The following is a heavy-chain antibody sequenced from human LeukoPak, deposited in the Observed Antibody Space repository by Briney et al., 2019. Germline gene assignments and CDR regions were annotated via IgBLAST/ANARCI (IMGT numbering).Heavy chain of an antibody. CDR1: GFTFSSYW. D-gene: IGHD6-6*01. J-gene: IGHJ3*02. CDR2: IKQDGSEK. CDR3: ARDREQLVPMPYDAFDI. V-gene: IGHV3-7*01. Sequence: GGSLRLSCAASGFTFSSYWMSWVRQAPGKGLEWVANIKQDGSEKYYVDSVKGRFTISRDNAKNSLYLQMNSLRAEDTAVYYCARDREQLVPMPYDAFDIWGQGTMVTVSS.